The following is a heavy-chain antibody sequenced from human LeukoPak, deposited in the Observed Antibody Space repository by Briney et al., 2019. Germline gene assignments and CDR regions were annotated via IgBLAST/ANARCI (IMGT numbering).Heavy chain of an antibody. J-gene: IGHJ6*02. CDR1: GGSISSSSYY. V-gene: IGHV4-39*01. D-gene: IGHD2-2*03. CDR2: ICYSGST. CDR3: ARYGGYCSSTSCYRKYYYYGMDV. Sequence: SETLSLTCTVSGGSISSSSYYWGWIRQPPGKGLEWIGSICYSGSTYYNPSLKSRVTISVDTSKNQFSLKLSSVTAADTAVYYCARYGGYCSSTSCYRKYYYYGMDVWGQGTTVTVSS.